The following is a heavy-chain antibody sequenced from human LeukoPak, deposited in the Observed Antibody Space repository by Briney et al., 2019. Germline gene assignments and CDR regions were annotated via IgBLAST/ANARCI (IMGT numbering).Heavy chain of an antibody. CDR1: GGSISSYC. CDR2: IYYSGST. Sequence: SETLSLTCTVSGGSISSYCWSWIRQPPGKGLEWIGYIYYSGSTNYNPSLKSRVTISVDTSKNQFSLKLSSVTAADTAVYYCARVYWNYFDYWGQGTLVTVSS. CDR3: ARVYWNYFDY. J-gene: IGHJ4*02. V-gene: IGHV4-59*01. D-gene: IGHD2-15*01.